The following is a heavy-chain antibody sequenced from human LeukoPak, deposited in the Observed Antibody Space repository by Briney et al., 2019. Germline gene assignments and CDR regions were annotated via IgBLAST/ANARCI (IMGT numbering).Heavy chain of an antibody. CDR1: GFTFSSYA. CDR2: ISGSGVST. Sequence: QAGGSLRLSCAASGFTFSSYAMSWVRQAPGKGLEWVSAISGSGVSTYYADSVKGRFDISRDNSKNTLYLQMNSLRAEDTAVYYCAKGLPSGNSFDYWGQGTLVTVSS. J-gene: IGHJ4*02. CDR3: AKGLPSGNSFDY. V-gene: IGHV3-23*01. D-gene: IGHD2-15*01.